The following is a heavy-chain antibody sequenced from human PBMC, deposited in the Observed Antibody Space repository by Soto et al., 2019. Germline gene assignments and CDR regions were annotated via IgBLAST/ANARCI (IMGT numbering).Heavy chain of an antibody. D-gene: IGHD2-15*01. CDR3: ARDRRYCSGGSCSSYFDY. J-gene: IGHJ4*02. Sequence: GGSLRLSCAASGFTFSSYWMSWVRQAPGKGLEWVANIKQDGSEKYYVDSVKGRFTISRDNAKNSLYLQMNSLRAEDTAVYYCARDRRYCSGGSCSSYFDYWGQGTLVTVSS. CDR1: GFTFSSYW. CDR2: IKQDGSEK. V-gene: IGHV3-7*01.